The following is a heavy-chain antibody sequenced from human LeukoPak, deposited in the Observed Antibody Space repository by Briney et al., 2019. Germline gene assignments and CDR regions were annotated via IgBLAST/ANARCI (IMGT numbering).Heavy chain of an antibody. Sequence: GGCLTLSRVPSGFTLSRYAMHWVRQAPGPGLEGVAFIQLDGDDKYYADFVKDRFTIYRENSQNTLYPQINSLTIEDPAVSYCSNRWDGTWSYSGCWGQGTLV. D-gene: IGHD1-26*01. CDR3: SNRWDGTWSYSGC. CDR2: IQLDGDDK. CDR1: GFTLSRYA. V-gene: IGHV3-30*02. J-gene: IGHJ4*02.